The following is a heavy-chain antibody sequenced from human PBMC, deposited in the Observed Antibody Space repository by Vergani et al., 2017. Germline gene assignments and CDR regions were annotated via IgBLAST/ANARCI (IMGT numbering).Heavy chain of an antibody. V-gene: IGHV3-23*04. D-gene: IGHD3-22*01. Sequence: VQLVESGGGLVKPGGSLRLSCAASGYIFSTYAMSWVRQAPGKGLEWVSTISSDGGSTYYADSVKGRFTISRDNSKNTLSLQMNSLTAEDTAIYYCAGPQGTSAYYYGGFDYWGQGILVTVSS. J-gene: IGHJ4*02. CDR1: GYIFSTYA. CDR3: AGPQGTSAYYYGGFDY. CDR2: ISSDGGST.